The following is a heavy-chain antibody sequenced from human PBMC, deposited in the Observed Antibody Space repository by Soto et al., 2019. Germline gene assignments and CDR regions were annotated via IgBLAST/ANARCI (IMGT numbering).Heavy chain of an antibody. D-gene: IGHD6-13*01. CDR2: ISYDGSNK. CDR1: GFTFSSYG. J-gene: IGHJ4*02. CDR3: AKDLLVRSQISSGSFDY. V-gene: IGHV3-30*18. Sequence: GGSLRLSCAASGFTFSSYGMHWVRQAPGKGLEWVAVISYDGSNKYYADSVKGRFTISRDNSKNTLYLQMNSLRAEDTAVYYCAKDLLVRSQISSGSFDYWGQGTLVTVSS.